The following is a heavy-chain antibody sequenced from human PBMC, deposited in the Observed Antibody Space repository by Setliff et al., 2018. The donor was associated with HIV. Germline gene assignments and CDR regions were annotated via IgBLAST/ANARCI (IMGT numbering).Heavy chain of an antibody. CDR1: GIRFDTYA. CDR2: ISWNSGSI. J-gene: IGHJ3*02. CDR3: AINTRPNGRAFDI. D-gene: IGHD2-8*01. V-gene: IGHV3-9*03. Sequence: LRLSCAASGIRFDTYAMHWVRQAPGKGLEWVSGISWNSGSIGYADSVKGRFTISRDNAKNSLYLQMNSLRAEDMALYYCAINTRPNGRAFDIWGQGTMVTVSS.